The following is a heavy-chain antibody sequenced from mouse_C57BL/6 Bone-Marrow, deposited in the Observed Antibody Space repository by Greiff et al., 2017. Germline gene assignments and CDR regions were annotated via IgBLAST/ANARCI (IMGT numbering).Heavy chain of an antibody. CDR2: INYDGSST. V-gene: IGHV5-16*01. CDR3: ARAGYYGSSGFAY. D-gene: IGHD1-1*01. Sequence: EVQRVESEGGLVQPGSSMKLSCTASGFTFSDYYMALVRQVPEKGLELVANINYDGSSTYYLDSLKSRFIISRDNAKNILYLQMSSLKSEDTATYYCARAGYYGSSGFAYWGQGTLVTVSA. J-gene: IGHJ3*01. CDR1: GFTFSDYY.